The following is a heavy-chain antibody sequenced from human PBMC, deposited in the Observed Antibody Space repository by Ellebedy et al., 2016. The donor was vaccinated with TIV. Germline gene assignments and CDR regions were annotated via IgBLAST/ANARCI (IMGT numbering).Heavy chain of an antibody. CDR2: ISYDGSNK. J-gene: IGHJ4*02. CDR1: GFTFRSHG. V-gene: IGHV3-30*03. D-gene: IGHD3-10*01. CDR3: ARGRSSGSSDY. Sequence: GGSLRLSXVASGFTFRSHGIYWVRQAPGKGLEWVAVISYDGSNKYYADSVKGRFTISRDNSKNTLYLQMSSLRTDDMSVYYCARGRSSGSSDYWGQGTLVTVSS.